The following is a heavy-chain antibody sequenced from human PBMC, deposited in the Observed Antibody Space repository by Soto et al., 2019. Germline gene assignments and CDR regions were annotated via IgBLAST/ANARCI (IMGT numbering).Heavy chain of an antibody. V-gene: IGHV3-30*18. CDR2: ISYDGSNK. Sequence: GGSLRLSCAASGFTFSSYGMHWVRQAPGKGLEWVAVISYDGSNKYYADSVKGRFTISRDNSKNTLYLQMNSLRAEDTAVYYCAKDHLYYDILTGYYKRTAGGFDYWGQGTLVTVSS. CDR3: AKDHLYYDILTGYYKRTAGGFDY. J-gene: IGHJ4*02. CDR1: GFTFSSYG. D-gene: IGHD3-9*01.